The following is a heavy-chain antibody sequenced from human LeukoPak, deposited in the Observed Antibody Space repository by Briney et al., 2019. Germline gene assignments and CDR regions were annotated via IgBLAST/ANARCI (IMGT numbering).Heavy chain of an antibody. CDR1: GFRLTTYG. CDR3: ARERAYFDFWSGPAY. D-gene: IGHD3-3*01. J-gene: IGHJ4*02. CDR2: IPFDGSDE. Sequence: GGSLRISCEVSGFRLTTYGTHWVRQAPGKGLEWVAYIPFDGSDEYYVDSVKGRFSISRDNSKNTLFLQMDSLRPEDTAVYYCARERAYFDFWSGPAYWGQGTLVTVSS. V-gene: IGHV3-30*02.